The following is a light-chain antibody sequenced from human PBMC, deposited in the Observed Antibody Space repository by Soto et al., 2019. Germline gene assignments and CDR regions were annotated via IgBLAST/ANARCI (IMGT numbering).Light chain of an antibody. CDR2: DVS. CDR1: SSDVGGYNY. V-gene: IGLV2-11*01. CDR3: CSYAGSYTLGP. J-gene: IGLJ2*01. Sequence: QSALTQPRSVSGSPGQSVTISCTGTSSDVGGYNYVSWYQQHPGKAPKLMIYDVSKRPSGVPDRFSGSKSGNTASLTISGLQAEDEADYYCCSYAGSYTLGPFGGGTKLTVL.